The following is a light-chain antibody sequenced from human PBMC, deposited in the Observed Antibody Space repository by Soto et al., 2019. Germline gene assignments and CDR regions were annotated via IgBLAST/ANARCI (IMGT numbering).Light chain of an antibody. V-gene: IGLV1-47*01. Sequence: QSVLTQAPSASGTPGQRVTISCSGSSSNIGISYVYWYQQLPGAAPKLLIYRNDQRPSGVPDRFSGSKSGTSASLAISGLRSEDEADDYCATWDDSPSGHVVFGGGTKLTVL. J-gene: IGLJ3*02. CDR3: ATWDDSPSGHVV. CDR1: SSNIGISY. CDR2: RND.